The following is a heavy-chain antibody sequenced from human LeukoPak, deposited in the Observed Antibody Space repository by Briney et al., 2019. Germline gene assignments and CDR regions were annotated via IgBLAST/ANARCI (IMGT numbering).Heavy chain of an antibody. CDR1: GYTFTSYY. CDR2: IIPIFGTA. D-gene: IGHD3-10*01. V-gene: IGHV1-69*13. J-gene: IGHJ4*02. CDR3: AREDGRGYYFDY. Sequence: GASVKVSCKASGYTFTSYYMHWVRQAPGQGLEWMGGIIPIFGTANYAQKFQGRVTITADESTSTAYMELSSLRSEDTAVYYCAREDGRGYYFDYWGQGTLVTVSS.